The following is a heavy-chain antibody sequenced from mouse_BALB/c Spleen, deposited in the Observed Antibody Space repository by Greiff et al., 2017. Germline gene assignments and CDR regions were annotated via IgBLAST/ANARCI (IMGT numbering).Heavy chain of an antibody. Sequence: QVQLKESGPGLVQPSQSLSITCTVSGFSLTSYGVHWVRQSPGKGLEWLGVIWSGGSTDYNAAFISRLSISKDNSKSQVFFKMNSLQADDTAIYYCARKRGYDYDGGMDYWGQGTSVTVSS. CDR3: ARKRGYDYDGGMDY. D-gene: IGHD2-4*01. J-gene: IGHJ4*01. CDR2: IWSGGST. CDR1: GFSLTSYG. V-gene: IGHV2-4-1*01.